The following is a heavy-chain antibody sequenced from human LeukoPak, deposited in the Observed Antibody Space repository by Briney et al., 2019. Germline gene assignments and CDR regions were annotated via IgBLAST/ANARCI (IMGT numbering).Heavy chain of an antibody. CDR3: ARRGTMVRGVLNWYFDL. CDR1: GFTVSSNY. J-gene: IGHJ2*01. V-gene: IGHV3-53*01. CDR2: IYSGGST. Sequence: GGSLRLSCAASGFTVSSNYMSWVRQAPGKGLEWVSVIYSGGSTYYADSVKGRFTISRDNSKNTLYLQMNSLRAEDTAVYYCARRGTMVRGVLNWYFDLWGRGTLVTVSS. D-gene: IGHD3-10*01.